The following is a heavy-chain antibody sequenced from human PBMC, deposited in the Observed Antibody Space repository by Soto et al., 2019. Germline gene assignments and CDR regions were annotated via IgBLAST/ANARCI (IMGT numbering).Heavy chain of an antibody. CDR3: VASALSFDF. Sequence: GGSLRLSCEASGFTFSTYAMHWVRQTPGKGLEWLAVISHDGDKEHISDSVKGRFAISRDNSKNTLYLQISSLKDEDTAVYRCVASALSFDFWGQGTPVTVSS. V-gene: IGHV3-30*09. CDR2: ISHDGDKE. D-gene: IGHD3-16*02. J-gene: IGHJ4*02. CDR1: GFTFSTYA.